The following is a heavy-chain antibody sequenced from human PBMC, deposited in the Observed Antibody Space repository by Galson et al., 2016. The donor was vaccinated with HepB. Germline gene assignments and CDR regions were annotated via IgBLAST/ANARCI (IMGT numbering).Heavy chain of an antibody. CDR2: ISHDGGNT. CDR3: ATRGGSIDAFEI. D-gene: IGHD3-10*01. CDR1: GFTFISHG. J-gene: IGHJ3*02. V-gene: IGHV3-30*03. Sequence: SCAASGFTFISHGMHWVRQAPGKGLEWLAVISHDGGNTYYADSVRGRFTISRDNSRNTVYLQMNSLRAEDTAVYYCATRGGSIDAFEIWGQGTMVIVSS.